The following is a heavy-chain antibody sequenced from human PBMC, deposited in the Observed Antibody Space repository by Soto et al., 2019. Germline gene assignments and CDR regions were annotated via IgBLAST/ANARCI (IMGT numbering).Heavy chain of an antibody. CDR3: ARTSGWNFDY. J-gene: IGHJ4*02. Sequence: TLSLTCTVSGGSISSGGYYWSWIRQHPGKGLEWIGYIYYSGSTYYNPSLKSRLTISVDTSKNQFSLKLSSVTAADTAVYYCARTSGWNFDYWGQGTLVTVSS. V-gene: IGHV4-31*03. CDR1: GGSISSGGYY. D-gene: IGHD6-19*01. CDR2: IYYSGST.